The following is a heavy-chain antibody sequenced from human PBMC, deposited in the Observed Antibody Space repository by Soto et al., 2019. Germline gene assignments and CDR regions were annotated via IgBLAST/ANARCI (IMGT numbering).Heavy chain of an antibody. V-gene: IGHV1-69*01. J-gene: IGHJ6*02. D-gene: IGHD6-19*01. Sequence: QVQLVQSGAEVKKPGSSVKVSCKASGGTFSSYAISWVRQAPGQRLEWMGGIIPIFGTANYAQKFQGRVTITADESTSTAYMELSSLRSEDTAVYYCAQAVVPGYYYGMDVWGQGTTVTVSS. CDR2: IIPIFGTA. CDR3: AQAVVPGYYYGMDV. CDR1: GGTFSSYA.